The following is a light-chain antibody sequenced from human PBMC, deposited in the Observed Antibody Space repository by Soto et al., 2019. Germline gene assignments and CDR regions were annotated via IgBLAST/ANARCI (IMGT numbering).Light chain of an antibody. V-gene: IGLV2-23*01. J-gene: IGLJ1*01. CDR3: CSYAGDKTYV. CDR2: EAS. Sequence: QSVLTQPASVSGSPGQSITISCTGTSSDVGAYNYVSWYQHHPGKVPKLLIYEASKRPSGVSNRFSGSQPGNTASLTVSGLQAEDEADYYCCSYAGDKTYVFGSGTKVTVL. CDR1: SSDVGAYNY.